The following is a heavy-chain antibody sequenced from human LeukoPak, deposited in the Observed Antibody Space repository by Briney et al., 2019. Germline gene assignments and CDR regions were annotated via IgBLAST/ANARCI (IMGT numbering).Heavy chain of an antibody. CDR2: ISSSSSYI. CDR1: GFTFSSYS. V-gene: IGHV3-21*01. J-gene: IGHJ4*02. Sequence: PGGSVRLSCAASGFTFSSYSMNWVRQAPGKGLEWVSSISSSSSYIYYADSVKGRFTISRDNAKNSLYLQMNSLRAEDTAVYYCAREYYYDSSGYYYAFDYWGQGTLVTASS. CDR3: AREYYYDSSGYYYAFDY. D-gene: IGHD3-22*01.